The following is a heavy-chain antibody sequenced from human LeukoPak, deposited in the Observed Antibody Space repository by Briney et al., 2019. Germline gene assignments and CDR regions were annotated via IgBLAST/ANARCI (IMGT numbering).Heavy chain of an antibody. CDR2: ILSDGSKE. CDR3: ARDGNFGGYYFDY. D-gene: IGHD3-10*01. CDR1: GFTFSSYG. Sequence: GGSLRLSCAASGFTFSSYGMHWVRQAPGKGLEWVAVILSDGSKEFYTDSVKGRFTISRDNAKNSLYLQMNSLRAEDTAVYYCARDGNFGGYYFDYWGQGTLVTVSS. V-gene: IGHV3-33*01. J-gene: IGHJ4*02.